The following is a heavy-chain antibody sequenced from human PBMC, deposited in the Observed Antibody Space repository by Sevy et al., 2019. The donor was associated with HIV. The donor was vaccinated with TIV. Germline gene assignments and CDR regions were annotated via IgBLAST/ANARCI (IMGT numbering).Heavy chain of an antibody. CDR2: ISGSGGST. J-gene: IGHJ4*02. CDR1: GFTFSSYA. Sequence: GGSLRLSCAASGFTFSSYAMSWVRQAPGKGLEWVSAISGSGGSTYYADSVKGRFTISRDNSKNTLYLQMNSLRAEDTAVYYCAKDISYDFWSGYTQGGQGTLVTVSS. CDR3: AKDISYDFWSGYTQ. V-gene: IGHV3-23*01. D-gene: IGHD3-3*01.